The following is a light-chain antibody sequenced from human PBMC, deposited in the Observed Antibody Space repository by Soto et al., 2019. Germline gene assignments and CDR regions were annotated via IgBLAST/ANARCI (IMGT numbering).Light chain of an antibody. Sequence: QSALTQLASVSRSPGQTMTISCTGTSSDFGSYEFVSWYQQHPGKVPTLIMYERDKRPSGVSHRFSGSKSGNTASLTLSCLQAEDDAHYNCCPWTTLKTYVLGTGTK. CDR2: ERD. CDR1: SSDFGSYEF. V-gene: IGLV2-23*01. J-gene: IGLJ1*01. CDR3: CPWTTLKTYV.